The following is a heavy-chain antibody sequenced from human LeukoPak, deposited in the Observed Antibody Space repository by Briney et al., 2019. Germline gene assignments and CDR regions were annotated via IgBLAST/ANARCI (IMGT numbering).Heavy chain of an antibody. V-gene: IGHV4-59*01. CDR3: ARAPGSGHYGDSRFGFDP. CDR2: IYYSGST. J-gene: IGHJ5*02. D-gene: IGHD4-17*01. Sequence: SETLSLTCTVSGGSISSYYRSWIRQPPGKGLEWIGYIYYSGSTNYNPSLKSRVTISVDTSKNQFSLKLSSETAADTAVYYCARAPGSGHYGDSRFGFDPWGQGTLVTVSS. CDR1: GGSISSYY.